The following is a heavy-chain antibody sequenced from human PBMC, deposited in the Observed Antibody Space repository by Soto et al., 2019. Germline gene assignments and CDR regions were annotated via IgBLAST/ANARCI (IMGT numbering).Heavy chain of an antibody. J-gene: IGHJ5*02. Sequence: PGGSLRLSCAASGFTFSSYAMSWVRQAPGKGLEWVSAISGSGGSTYYADSVKGRFTISRDNSKNTLYLQMNSLRAEDTAVYYCAKVQANYYDSSGPTGRFDPWGQGTLVTVSS. V-gene: IGHV3-23*01. CDR3: AKVQANYYDSSGPTGRFDP. CDR2: ISGSGGST. D-gene: IGHD3-22*01. CDR1: GFTFSSYA.